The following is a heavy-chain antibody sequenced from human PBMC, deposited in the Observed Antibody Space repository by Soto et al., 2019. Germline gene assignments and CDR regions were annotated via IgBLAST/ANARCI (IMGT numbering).Heavy chain of an antibody. J-gene: IGHJ5*02. D-gene: IGHD1-7*01. CDR3: AREKYNWNYGCWFDP. V-gene: IGHV1-69*01. Sequence: QVQLVQSGAEVKKPGSSVKVSCKASGGTFSSYAISWVRQAPGQGIEWMGGIIPIFGTANYAQKFQGRVTITADESTSTAYMALSSLRSEDTAVYYCAREKYNWNYGCWFDPWGQGTLVTVAS. CDR1: GGTFSSYA. CDR2: IIPIFGTA.